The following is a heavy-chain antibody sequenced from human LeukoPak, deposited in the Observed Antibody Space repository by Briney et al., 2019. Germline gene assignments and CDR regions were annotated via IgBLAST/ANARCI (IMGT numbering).Heavy chain of an antibody. V-gene: IGHV3-53*01. CDR2: TYSGGVT. D-gene: IGHD2-8*01. J-gene: IGHJ4*02. CDR1: GFTVSTKY. CDR3: AKWPEGAMDYFDY. Sequence: GGSLRLSCAASGFTVSTKYMSWVRQSPVKGLEWVSITYSGGVTYYADSVKGRFTISRDNSKNTLYLEMSSLRVEDTAIYYCAKWPEGAMDYFDYWGQGTLVTVSS.